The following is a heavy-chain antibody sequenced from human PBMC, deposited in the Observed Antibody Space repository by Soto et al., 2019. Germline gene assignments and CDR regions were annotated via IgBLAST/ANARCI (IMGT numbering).Heavy chain of an antibody. D-gene: IGHD1-26*01. J-gene: IGHJ3*02. Sequence: QVQLVQSGAEVKKPGASVKVSCKASGYTFSSYGINWVRQAPGQGLEWMGWISAYNGKTYYTQKVQGRVNMTTDTSTSTAYMELRGLRSDDTAEYYCARQWSYVSGSDIWGQGTMVTVSS. V-gene: IGHV1-18*01. CDR1: GYTFSSYG. CDR2: ISAYNGKT. CDR3: ARQWSYVSGSDI.